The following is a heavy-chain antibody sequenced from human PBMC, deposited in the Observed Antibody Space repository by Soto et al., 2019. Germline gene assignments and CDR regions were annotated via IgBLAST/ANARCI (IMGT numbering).Heavy chain of an antibody. Sequence: SETLSLTCAVYGGSFSGYYWSWIRQPPGKGLEWIVEINHSGSTNYNPSLKSRVTISVDTSKNQFSLKLSSVTAADTAVYYCTIRGRHTAMNYWGQGTLVTVSS. J-gene: IGHJ4*02. V-gene: IGHV4-34*01. CDR3: TIRGRHTAMNY. CDR1: GGSFSGYY. D-gene: IGHD5-18*01. CDR2: INHSGST.